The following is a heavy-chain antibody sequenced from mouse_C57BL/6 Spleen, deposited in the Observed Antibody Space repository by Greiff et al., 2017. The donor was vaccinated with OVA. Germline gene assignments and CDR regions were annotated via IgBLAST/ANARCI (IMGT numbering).Heavy chain of an antibody. Sequence: QVQLKQSGPGLVQPSQSLSITCTVSGFSLTSYGVHWVRQSPGKGLEWLGVIWSGGSTDYNAAFISRLSLSKDNSKSQVFFQLNSLQADETAIDDSDRTGANTTVGPCDDWGQGTTRTVAS. D-gene: IGHD1-1*01. CDR2: IWSGGST. CDR3: DRTGANTTVGPCDD. CDR1: GFSLTSYG. J-gene: IGHJ2*01. V-gene: IGHV2-2*01.